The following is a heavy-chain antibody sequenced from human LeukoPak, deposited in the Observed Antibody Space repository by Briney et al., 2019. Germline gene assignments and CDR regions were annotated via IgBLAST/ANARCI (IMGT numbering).Heavy chain of an antibody. CDR3: ARQAGWLSPIDY. J-gene: IGHJ4*02. D-gene: IGHD6-19*01. V-gene: IGHV4-4*07. CDR1: GGSISSYY. CDR2: IYTSGST. Sequence: PSETLSLTCTVSGGSISSYYWSWIRQPAGKGLEWIGRIYTSGSTNYNPSLKSRVTISVDTSKNQFSLNLSSVTAADAALYYCARQAGWLSPIDYWGQGTLVTVSS.